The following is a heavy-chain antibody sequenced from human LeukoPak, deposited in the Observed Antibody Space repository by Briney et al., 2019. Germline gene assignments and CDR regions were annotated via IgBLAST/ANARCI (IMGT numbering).Heavy chain of an antibody. D-gene: IGHD2-21*02. CDR3: ARGSYCGGDCYTVAGDY. CDR1: GYSISSGYY. Sequence: SETLSLTCTVSGYSISSGYYWGWIRQPPGKGLEWIGSIYHSGSTYYNPSLKSRVTISVDTSKNQFSLKLSSVTAADTAVYHCARGSYCGGDCYTVAGDYWGQGTLVTVSS. J-gene: IGHJ4*02. CDR2: IYHSGST. V-gene: IGHV4-38-2*02.